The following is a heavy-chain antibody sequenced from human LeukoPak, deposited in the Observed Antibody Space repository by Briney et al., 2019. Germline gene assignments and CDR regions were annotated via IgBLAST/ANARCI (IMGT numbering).Heavy chain of an antibody. Sequence: GRSLRLSCAPSGFMFNDYALHWVRQAPGKGLEWVSSISWNSGSMYYVDSVKGRFTISRDNAKNSLSLQMNSLKPEDTALYYCAKGPGLGAGKRYLDLWGRGTLVIVSS. V-gene: IGHV3-9*01. CDR2: ISWNSGSM. D-gene: IGHD6-13*01. J-gene: IGHJ2*01. CDR3: AKGPGLGAGKRYLDL. CDR1: GFMFNDYA.